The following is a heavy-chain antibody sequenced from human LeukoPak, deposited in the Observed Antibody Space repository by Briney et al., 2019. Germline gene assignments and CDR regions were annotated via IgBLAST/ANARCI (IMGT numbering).Heavy chain of an antibody. Sequence: DSLKVFCKASGYTFTGYYMHWVRQAPGQGLEWMGWINPNSGGTNYAQKFQGRVTMTRDTSISTAYMELSRLRSDDTAVYYCATPLLPDAFDIWGQGTMVTVSS. CDR1: GYTFTGYY. V-gene: IGHV1-2*02. J-gene: IGHJ3*02. CDR3: ATPLLPDAFDI. CDR2: INPNSGGT.